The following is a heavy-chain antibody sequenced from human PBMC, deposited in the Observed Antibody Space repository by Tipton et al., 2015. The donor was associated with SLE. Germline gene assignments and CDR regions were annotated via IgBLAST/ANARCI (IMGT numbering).Heavy chain of an antibody. CDR3: AKTVTSAGAYTDV. J-gene: IGHJ6*03. Sequence: SLRLSCAASGFTFSSYAMSWVRQAPGKGLEWVSVIYSGGSSTYYADSVKGRFTISRDNSKNTLYLQMNSLRAEDTAVYYCAKTVTSAGAYTDVWGKGTTVTVSS. CDR1: GFTFSSYA. D-gene: IGHD4-11*01. CDR2: IYSGGSST. V-gene: IGHV3-23*03.